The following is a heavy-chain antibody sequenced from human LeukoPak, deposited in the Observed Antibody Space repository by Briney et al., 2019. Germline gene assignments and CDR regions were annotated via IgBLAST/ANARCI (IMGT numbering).Heavy chain of an antibody. V-gene: IGHV3-7*01. D-gene: IGHD3-3*01. CDR2: IKQDGSEK. CDR3: ARDNGVVHGVYYMDV. CDR1: GFTFINSW. J-gene: IGHJ6*03. Sequence: GGSLRLSCAASGFTFINSWLTWVRQAPGKGLEWVADIKQDGSEKLYVKSVRGRFTISRDNAKMSLFLQMNSLRAEDTAVYYCARDNGVVHGVYYMDVWGKGTTVTVS.